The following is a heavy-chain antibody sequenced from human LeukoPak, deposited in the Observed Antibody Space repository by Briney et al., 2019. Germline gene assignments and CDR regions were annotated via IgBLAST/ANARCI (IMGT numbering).Heavy chain of an antibody. Sequence: GASVKVSCKASGYTFTSYGISWVRQAPGQGLEWMGWISAYNGNTNYAQKLQGRVTMTTDTSTSTAYMELRSLRPDDTAVYYCARDFGYDSSGYYPTSYWGQGTLVTVSS. CDR3: ARDFGYDSSGYYPTSY. CDR1: GYTFTSYG. D-gene: IGHD3-22*01. J-gene: IGHJ4*02. V-gene: IGHV1-18*01. CDR2: ISAYNGNT.